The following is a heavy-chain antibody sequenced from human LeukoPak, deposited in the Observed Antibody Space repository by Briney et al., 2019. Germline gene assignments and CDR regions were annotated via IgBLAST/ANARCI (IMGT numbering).Heavy chain of an antibody. J-gene: IGHJ6*03. CDR1: GFTLSTYD. CDR2: ISSSSSYI. D-gene: IGHD3-10*01. Sequence: GGSLRLSCAASGFTLSTYDMNWVRQAPGKGLEWVSSISSSSSYIYYADSVKGRFTISRDNAKNTLYLQMNSLRAEDTALYHCARVITMVRGGISVYYYYYMDVWGKGTTVTISS. CDR3: ARVITMVRGGISVYYYYYMDV. V-gene: IGHV3-21*04.